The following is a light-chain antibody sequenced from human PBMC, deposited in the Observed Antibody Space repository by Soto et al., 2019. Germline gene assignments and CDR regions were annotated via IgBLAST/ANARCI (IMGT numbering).Light chain of an antibody. V-gene: IGLV2-11*01. CDR3: SSYAGSSARVV. Sequence: QSALTQPRSVSGSPGQSVTISCTGTSSDVGRYDYVSWYQHHPGKAPKLLIYDVNKWPSGVPDRFSGSKSGNTASLIISGLQPEDEADYYCSSYAGSSARVVFGGGTKVTVL. CDR1: SSDVGRYDY. J-gene: IGLJ2*01. CDR2: DVN.